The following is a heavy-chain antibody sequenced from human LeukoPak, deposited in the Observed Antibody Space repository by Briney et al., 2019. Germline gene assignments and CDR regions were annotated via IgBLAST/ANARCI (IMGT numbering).Heavy chain of an antibody. D-gene: IGHD2-2*01. CDR1: GFTFSSYS. CDR2: ISASRSYI. CDR3: ARSRYSSTWYLQSFELDY. Sequence: PGGSLRLSCAASGFTFSSYSMNWVRQAPGKGLEWVSSISASRSYIYYADSVKGRFTISRDNAKNSLYLQMNSLRAKDTAVYFCARSRYSSTWYLQSFELDYWGQGTLVTVSS. V-gene: IGHV3-21*01. J-gene: IGHJ4*02.